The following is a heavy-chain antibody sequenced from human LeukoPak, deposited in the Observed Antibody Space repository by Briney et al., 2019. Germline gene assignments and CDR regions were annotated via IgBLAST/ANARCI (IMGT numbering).Heavy chain of an antibody. V-gene: IGHV3-23*01. D-gene: IGHD5-18*01. CDR1: GFTFSSYA. CDR3: AKLHLHTYCYGYIGY. J-gene: IGHJ4*02. CDR2: ISGSGGST. Sequence: GGSLRLSCAASGFTFSSYAMSWVRQAPGKGLEWVSAISGSGGSTYYADSVKGRFTISRDNSKNTLYLQMNSLRAEDTAVYYCAKLHLHTYCYGYIGYWGQGTLVTVSS.